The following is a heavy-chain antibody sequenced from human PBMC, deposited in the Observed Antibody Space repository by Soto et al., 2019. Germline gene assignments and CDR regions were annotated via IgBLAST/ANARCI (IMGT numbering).Heavy chain of an antibody. D-gene: IGHD5-18*01. J-gene: IGHJ5*02. CDR2: IYYSGST. V-gene: IGHV4-39*07. CDR1: VGSISSSSYY. CDR3: ARRGDTAMVKYPPPYHWFDP. Sequence: SETLSLTCTVSVGSISSSSYYWGWIRQPPGKGLEWIGSIYYSGSTYYNPSLKSRVTISVDTSKNQFSLKLSSVTAADTAVYYCARRGDTAMVKYPPPYHWFDPWGQGTLVTVSS.